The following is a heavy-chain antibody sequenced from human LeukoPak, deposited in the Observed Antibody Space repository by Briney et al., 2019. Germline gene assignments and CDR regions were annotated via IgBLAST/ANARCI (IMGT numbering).Heavy chain of an antibody. V-gene: IGHV3-21*01. CDR3: ARDLAMVRGVTRYNWFDP. Sequence: GGSLRLSCSASGFNFRDYTMNWVRQAPAKGLEWVSSISSRSSYIYYADAEKGRFTISRNNAQNSLYLQMNSLRAEDKAVYYCARDLAMVRGVTRYNWFDPWGQGTLVTVSS. J-gene: IGHJ5*02. CDR1: GFNFRDYT. D-gene: IGHD3-10*01. CDR2: ISSRSSYI.